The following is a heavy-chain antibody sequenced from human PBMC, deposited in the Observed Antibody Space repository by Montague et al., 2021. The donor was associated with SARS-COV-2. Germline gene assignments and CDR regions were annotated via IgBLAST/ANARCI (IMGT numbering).Heavy chain of an antibody. CDR1: GRCFKAYY. J-gene: IGHJ4*02. D-gene: IGHD3-22*01. V-gene: IGHV4-34*01. Sequence: SETLSLTCSVLGRCFKAYYGSGIGRPPVTVVDWMAEIDHSGSTKYNPSLKSRVTISVDTSKNQFSLKLSSVTAADTAVYYCARGTKRVFTYDYDSSGYASDYWGQGTLVTVSS. CDR2: IDHSGST. CDR3: ARGTKRVFTYDYDSSGYASDY.